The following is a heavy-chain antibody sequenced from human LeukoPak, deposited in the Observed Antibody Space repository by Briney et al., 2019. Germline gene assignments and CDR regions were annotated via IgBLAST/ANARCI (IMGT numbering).Heavy chain of an antibody. J-gene: IGHJ1*01. CDR1: GFTFSSYS. D-gene: IGHD6-19*01. CDR3: ARDASSGWYHDYFQH. Sequence: PGGSLRLSCAASGFTFSSYSMNWVRQDPGKGLEGVSYISSSSSTIYYADSVKGRFTISRDNAKNSLYLQMNSLRAEDTAVYYCARDASSGWYHDYFQHWGQGTLVTVSS. CDR2: ISSSSSTI. V-gene: IGHV3-48*01.